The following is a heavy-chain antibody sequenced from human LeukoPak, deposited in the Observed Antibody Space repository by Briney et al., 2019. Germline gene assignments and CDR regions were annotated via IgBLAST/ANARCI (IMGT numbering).Heavy chain of an antibody. CDR2: IRYDGSNK. D-gene: IGHD2-15*01. V-gene: IGHV3-30*02. CDR1: GFTFSSYG. Sequence: PGGSLRLSCAASGFTFSSYGMHWVRQAPGKGLEWVAFIRYDGSNKYYADSVKGRFTISRDNSKNSLYLQMNSLRTEDTALYYCAKVAIKAKYCSGGSCYPGYYYYGMDVWGQGTTDTVSS. CDR3: AKVAIKAKYCSGGSCYPGYYYYGMDV. J-gene: IGHJ6*02.